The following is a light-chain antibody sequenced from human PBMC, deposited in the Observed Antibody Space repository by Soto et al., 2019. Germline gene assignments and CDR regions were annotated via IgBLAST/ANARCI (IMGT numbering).Light chain of an antibody. Sequence: QSALAQSPSASGSPGQSVTISCTGTSSDIGGYNSASSYQQHPGKAPKVMIYDVTQRPSGVPDRFSGSKSGNTASLTVSAPQADDEADYYCSSFKDGHNLVFGTGTKVTV. CDR1: SSDIGGYNS. CDR2: DVT. CDR3: SSFKDGHNLV. V-gene: IGLV2-8*01. J-gene: IGLJ1*01.